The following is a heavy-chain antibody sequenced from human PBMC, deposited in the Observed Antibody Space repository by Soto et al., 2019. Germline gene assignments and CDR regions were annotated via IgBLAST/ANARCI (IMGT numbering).Heavy chain of an antibody. V-gene: IGHV3-23*01. CDR1: GFTFGTHA. CDR3: AKYSGVWYDDYDH. J-gene: IGHJ4*02. CDR2: IIGSGLSA. D-gene: IGHD6-19*01. Sequence: EVQLLESGGGLVQPGGSLRLSCAASGFTFGTHAMSWARQAPGKGLEWVSAIIGSGLSAHYADSVKGRFTISRDNSNNSLYLQINSLRVEYTAVYYCAKYSGVWYDDYDHWGQGTLVTVS.